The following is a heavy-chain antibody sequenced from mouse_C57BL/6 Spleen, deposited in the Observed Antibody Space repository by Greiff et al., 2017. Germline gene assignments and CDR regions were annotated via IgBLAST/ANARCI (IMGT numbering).Heavy chain of an antibody. D-gene: IGHD2-5*01. CDR2: ISSGSSTI. CDR3: ARDSNYVAWFAY. Sequence: EVKVEESGGGLVKPGGSLKLSCAASGFTFSDYGMHWVRQAPEKGLEWVAYISSGSSTIYYADTVKGRFTISRDNAKNTLFLQMTSLRSEDTAMYYCARDSNYVAWFAYWGQGTLVTVSA. J-gene: IGHJ3*01. V-gene: IGHV5-17*01. CDR1: GFTFSDYG.